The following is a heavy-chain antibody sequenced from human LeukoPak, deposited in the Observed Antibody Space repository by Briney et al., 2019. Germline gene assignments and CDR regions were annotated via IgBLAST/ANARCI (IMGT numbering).Heavy chain of an antibody. Sequence: SETLFLTCAVSGYYLSSGYYWGWIRPPPGRGLEWSGSNYHSGSTYYNPSLKSRVTISVDTSKNQFSLKLSYVTAADTAVYYCVRGLTMVRGDYNCFDPWGQGTLVTVSS. D-gene: IGHD3-10*01. V-gene: IGHV4-38-2*01. CDR1: GYYLSSGYY. J-gene: IGHJ5*02. CDR3: VRGLTMVRGDYNCFDP. CDR2: NYHSGST.